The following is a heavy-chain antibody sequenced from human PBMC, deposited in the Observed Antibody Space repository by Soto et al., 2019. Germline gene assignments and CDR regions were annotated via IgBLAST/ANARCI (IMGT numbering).Heavy chain of an antibody. CDR2: IFSGGTT. V-gene: IGHV3-53*02. CDR3: ARETVPPSYHYYDC. CDR1: GFTVSSNY. D-gene: IGHD2-2*01. Sequence: EVQLVETGGGLIQPGGSLRLSCAASGFTVSSNYMSWVRQAPGRGLEWVSTIFSGGTTHYADSVKGRFTISRDSSKNTLYLQMNSLGAEDTAIYYCARETVPPSYHYYDCWGQGTLVTVSS. J-gene: IGHJ4*02.